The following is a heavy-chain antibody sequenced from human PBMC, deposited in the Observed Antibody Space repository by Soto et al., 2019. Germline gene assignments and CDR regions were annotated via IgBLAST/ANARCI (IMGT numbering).Heavy chain of an antibody. CDR1: GGSINSGGYY. Sequence: QVQLQESGPGLVKPSQTLSLICTVSGGSINSGGYYWNWIRQHPGKGLEWIGYIFYSGSTYYNPFLRSRVTISADTSENQFSLNLSSVTAADTAVYFCARGYRQSAYSSSWLFDYWGQGTLVNVSS. CDR3: ARGYRQSAYSSSWLFDY. V-gene: IGHV4-31*03. J-gene: IGHJ4*02. D-gene: IGHD6-13*01. CDR2: IFYSGST.